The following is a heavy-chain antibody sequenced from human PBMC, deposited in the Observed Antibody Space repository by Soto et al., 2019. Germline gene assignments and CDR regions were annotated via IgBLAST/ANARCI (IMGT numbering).Heavy chain of an antibody. CDR2: MNPNSGNT. CDR3: ARGIVEAAALAFDI. CDR1: GYSFSSYD. V-gene: IGHV1-8*01. D-gene: IGHD2-15*01. J-gene: IGHJ3*02. Sequence: VSVNLYCKASGYSFSSYDINWGRQATGQGLEWMGWMNPNSGNTGYAQKFQGRVTMTRNTSISTAYMELSSLRSEDTAVYYCARGIVEAAALAFDIWGQGTMVTVSS.